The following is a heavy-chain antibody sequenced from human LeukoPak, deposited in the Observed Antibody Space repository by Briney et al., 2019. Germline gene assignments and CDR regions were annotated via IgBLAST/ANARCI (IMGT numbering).Heavy chain of an antibody. CDR3: QSRYLEWLLEY. CDR2: IYYSGST. Sequence: PSETLSLTCTVSGGSIGSYYWSWIRQPPGKGLEWIGYIYYSGSTNYNPSLKSRVTISVDTSKNQFSLRLSSVTAADTAVYYCQSRYLEWLLEYWGQGTLVTVSS. J-gene: IGHJ4*02. D-gene: IGHD3-3*01. CDR1: GGSIGSYY. V-gene: IGHV4-59*08.